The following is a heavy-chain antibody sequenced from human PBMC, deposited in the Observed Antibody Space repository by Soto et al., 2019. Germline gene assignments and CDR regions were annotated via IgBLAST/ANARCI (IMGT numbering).Heavy chain of an antibody. Sequence: EVQLVESGGGLVQPGGSLKLSCAASGFTFSGSAMHWVRQTSGKGLEWVGRIRSKANSYATAYAASVKGRFTISRDDSKNTAYLQMNSPKTEDTAVYYCTWQGVVGATNGYWGQGTLVTVSS. D-gene: IGHD1-26*01. J-gene: IGHJ4*02. CDR2: IRSKANSYAT. CDR1: GFTFSGSA. CDR3: TWQGVVGATNGY. V-gene: IGHV3-73*02.